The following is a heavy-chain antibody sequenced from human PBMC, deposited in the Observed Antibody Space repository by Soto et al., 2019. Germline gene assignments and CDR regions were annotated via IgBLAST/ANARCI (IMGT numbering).Heavy chain of an antibody. D-gene: IGHD1-26*01. J-gene: IGHJ4*02. CDR3: ARDGGSYGCFDY. CDR1: GFTFSSYE. CDR2: ISSSGSTI. V-gene: IGHV3-48*03. Sequence: EVQLVESGGGLVQPGGSLRLSCAASGFTFSSYEMNWVRQAPGKGLEWVSYISSSGSTIYYADSVKGRFTISRDNAKNSLYLQMNSLRAEDTAVYYCARDGGSYGCFDYWGQGTLVTVSS.